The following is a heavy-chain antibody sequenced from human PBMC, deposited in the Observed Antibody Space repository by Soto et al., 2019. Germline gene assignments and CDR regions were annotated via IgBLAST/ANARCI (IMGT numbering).Heavy chain of an antibody. Sequence: PGGSLRLSCAASGLSVSNNYMSWVRQAPGKGLEWVSVIYSGGTTFYADSVKGRFIISRDISKNMLYLQMNSLRADDTAVYYCARDYRLMVGGAGFDYWGQGVFVTVSS. CDR1: GLSVSNNY. D-gene: IGHD3-10*01. V-gene: IGHV3-66*01. CDR2: IYSGGTT. J-gene: IGHJ4*02. CDR3: ARDYRLMVGGAGFDY.